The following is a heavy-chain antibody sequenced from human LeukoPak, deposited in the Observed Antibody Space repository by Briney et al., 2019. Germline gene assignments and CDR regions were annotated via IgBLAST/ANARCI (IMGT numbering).Heavy chain of an antibody. Sequence: GASVKVSCKASGYTFTSYGISWVRQAPGQGLEWMGWISAYNGNTNYAQKLQGRVTMTTDTSTSTAYMELRRLRSDDTAVYYCARVQRNYYGSGSYLGAFDYWGQGTLVTVSS. CDR1: GYTFTSYG. J-gene: IGHJ4*02. CDR2: ISAYNGNT. D-gene: IGHD3-10*01. V-gene: IGHV1-18*01. CDR3: ARVQRNYYGSGSYLGAFDY.